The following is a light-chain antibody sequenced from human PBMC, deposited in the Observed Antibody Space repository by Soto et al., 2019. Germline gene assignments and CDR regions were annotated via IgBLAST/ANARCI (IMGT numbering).Light chain of an antibody. Sequence: ENVLTQSPGTLSLSPGERATLSCRASQSVSSISLAWYQQKPGQAPRLLIYNAASRAAGIPDRFSGSGSGTDFSLTISRLEPEDFAVYYCQLYGTSPLTFGQGTKVDIK. CDR3: QLYGTSPLT. J-gene: IGKJ1*01. CDR1: QSVSSIS. CDR2: NAA. V-gene: IGKV3-20*01.